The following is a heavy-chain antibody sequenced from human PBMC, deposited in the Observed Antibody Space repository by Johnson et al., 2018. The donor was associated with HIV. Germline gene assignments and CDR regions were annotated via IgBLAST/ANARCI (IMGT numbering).Heavy chain of an antibody. CDR3: AGLGGSHDAFDI. J-gene: IGHJ3*02. Sequence: VQLVESGGGLVQPGGSLRLSCAASGFTFSSYDMHWVRQATGKGLEWVSAIGTAGDTYYPGSVKGRFTISRENAKNSLYLQMNSLRAEDTAVYYCAGLGGSHDAFDIWGQGTMVTVSS. V-gene: IGHV3-13*01. CDR1: GFTFSSYD. CDR2: IGTAGDT. D-gene: IGHD1-26*01.